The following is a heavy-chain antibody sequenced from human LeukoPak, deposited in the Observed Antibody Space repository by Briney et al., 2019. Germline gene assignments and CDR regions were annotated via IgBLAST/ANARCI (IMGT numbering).Heavy chain of an antibody. D-gene: IGHD4-23*01. V-gene: IGHV3-7*01. CDR1: GFTFSSYW. J-gene: IGHJ6*03. CDR3: ARDGDTVLTRGYYYYMDV. Sequence: GGSLRLSCAASGFTFSSYWMSWVRQAPGKGLEWVANIKQDGSEKYYVDSVKGRFAISRDNAKNSLYLQMNSLRAEDTALYYCARDGDTVLTRGYYYYMDVWGKGTTVTVSS. CDR2: IKQDGSEK.